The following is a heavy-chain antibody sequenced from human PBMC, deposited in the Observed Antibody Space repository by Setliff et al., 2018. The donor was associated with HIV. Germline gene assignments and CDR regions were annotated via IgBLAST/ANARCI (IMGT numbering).Heavy chain of an antibody. CDR1: GFTFSNYA. CDR3: ARIKVAGLGQHFYYMDV. Sequence: PGGSLRLSCAVSGFTFSNYAMTWVRQAPGKGLEWVSGISGSGGSTYYADSVKSRLTISKVTSRSQVVLTMTNMDPVDTATYYCARIKVAGLGQHFYYMDVWGTGTTVTVS. J-gene: IGHJ6*03. V-gene: IGHV3-23*01. CDR2: ISGSGGST. D-gene: IGHD2-15*01.